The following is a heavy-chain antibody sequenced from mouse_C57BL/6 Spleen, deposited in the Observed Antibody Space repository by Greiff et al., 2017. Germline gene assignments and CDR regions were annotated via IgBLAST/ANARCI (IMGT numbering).Heavy chain of an antibody. CDR3: AIITTVGYFDV. CDR2: ISSGRSTI. CDR1: GFTFSDYG. Sequence: EVMLVESGGGLVKPGGSLKLSCAASGFTFSDYGMHWVRQAPEKGLEWVAYISSGRSTIYYADTVKGRFTISRDNATNTLFLQMTSLRSEDTAMYYCAIITTVGYFDVWGTGTTVTVSS. V-gene: IGHV5-17*01. D-gene: IGHD1-1*01. J-gene: IGHJ1*03.